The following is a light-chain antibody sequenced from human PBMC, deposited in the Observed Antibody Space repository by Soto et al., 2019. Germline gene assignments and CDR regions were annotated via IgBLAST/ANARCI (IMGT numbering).Light chain of an antibody. V-gene: IGKV3D-15*01. Sequence: EVVMTQSPATLSVSPGERATLSCRASQSVSSNLAWYQQKPGQAPRLLIYGASTRATGSPARFSGSGSGTGFTLTISSLQSEDFAVYYCQQYNNWPLYTFGQGTKLEIK. CDR3: QQYNNWPLYT. CDR1: QSVSSN. J-gene: IGKJ2*01. CDR2: GAS.